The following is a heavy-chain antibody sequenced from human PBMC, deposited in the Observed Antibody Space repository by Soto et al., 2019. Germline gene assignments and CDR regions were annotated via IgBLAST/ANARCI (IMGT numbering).Heavy chain of an antibody. J-gene: IGHJ3*02. V-gene: IGHV4-59*01. CDR1: SGSIGTYF. Sequence: SETLSVTCTVSSGSIGTYFWSWIRQPPGKGLEWIGYIYYSGTTNYNPSLKSRVTIFLDTPKNQFSLRLSSVTAADTAVYYCARGRGGTYDAFDIWGQGTLVTVSS. CDR3: ARGRGGTYDAFDI. D-gene: IGHD1-26*01. CDR2: IYYSGTT.